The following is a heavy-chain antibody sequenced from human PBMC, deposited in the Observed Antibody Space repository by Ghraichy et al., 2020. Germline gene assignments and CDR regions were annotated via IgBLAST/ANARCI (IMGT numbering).Heavy chain of an antibody. CDR2: IYHSGST. D-gene: IGHD3-10*01. J-gene: IGHJ5*02. CDR1: GGSISSGGYS. CDR3: ARVQGSSHPPYNWFDP. Sequence: SETLSLTCAVSGGSISSGGYSWSWIRQPPGKGLEWIGYIYHSGSTYYNPSLKSRVTISVDRSKNQFSLKLSSVTAADTAVYYCARVQGSSHPPYNWFDPWGQGTLVTVSS. V-gene: IGHV4-30-2*01.